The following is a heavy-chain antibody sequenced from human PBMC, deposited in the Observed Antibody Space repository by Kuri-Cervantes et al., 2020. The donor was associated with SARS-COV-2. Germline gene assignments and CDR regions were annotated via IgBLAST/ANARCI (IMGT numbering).Heavy chain of an antibody. CDR3: ARGGNLASTMVRGVIPYYYYYGMDV. Sequence: ESLKISCTVSGGSISSSSYYWGWIRQPPGKGLEWIGSIYYSGSTYYNPSLKSRVTISVDTSKNQFSLKLSSVTAADTAVYYCARGGNLASTMVRGVIPYYYYYGMDVWGQGTTVTVSS. J-gene: IGHJ6*02. V-gene: IGHV4-39*07. CDR1: GGSISSSSYY. CDR2: IYYSGST. D-gene: IGHD3-10*01.